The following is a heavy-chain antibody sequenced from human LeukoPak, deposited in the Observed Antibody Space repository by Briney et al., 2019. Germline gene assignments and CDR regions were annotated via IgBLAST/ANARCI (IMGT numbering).Heavy chain of an antibody. CDR1: GGSFSGYY. D-gene: IGHD3-9*01. V-gene: IGHV4-34*01. J-gene: IGHJ6*03. CDR2: INHSGST. CDR3: AREGSGYYYYYYYYMDV. Sequence: PSETLSLTCAVYGGSFSGYYWSWIRQPPGMGLEWIGEINHSGSTNYNPSLKSRVTISVDTSKNQFSLKLSSVTAADTAVYYCAREGSGYYYYYYYYMDVWGKGTTVTVSS.